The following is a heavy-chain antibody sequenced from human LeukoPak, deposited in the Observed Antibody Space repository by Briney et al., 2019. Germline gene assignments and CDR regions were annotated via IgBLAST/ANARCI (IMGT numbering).Heavy chain of an antibody. CDR2: IFYDGSS. CDR3: ARGVVPAANRYYFDY. Sequence: SETLSLTCVVSGGSISNSNYYWGWIRQPPGRGLEWIGSIFYDGSSDYNPSLKSRVTISVDTSKNKFSLKLSSVTAADTAVYYCARGVVPAANRYYFDYWGQGTLVTVSS. D-gene: IGHD2-2*01. CDR1: GGSISNSNYY. J-gene: IGHJ4*02. V-gene: IGHV4-39*07.